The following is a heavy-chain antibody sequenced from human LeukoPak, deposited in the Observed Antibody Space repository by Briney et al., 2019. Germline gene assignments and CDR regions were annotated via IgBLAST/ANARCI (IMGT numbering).Heavy chain of an antibody. CDR2: ISSSSSYI. Sequence: GGSLRLSCAASGFTFSSYSMNWVRQAPGKGLEGVSSISSSSSYIYYADSVKGRFTISRDNAKNSLYLQMNSLRAEDTAVYYCARIDLLAGTDYWGQGTLVTVSS. D-gene: IGHD6-19*01. V-gene: IGHV3-21*01. CDR1: GFTFSSYS. J-gene: IGHJ4*02. CDR3: ARIDLLAGTDY.